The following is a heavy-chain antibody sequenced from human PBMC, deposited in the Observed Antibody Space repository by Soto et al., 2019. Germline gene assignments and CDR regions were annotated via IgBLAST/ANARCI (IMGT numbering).Heavy chain of an antibody. J-gene: IGHJ3*02. CDR1: GGSISSGGYY. V-gene: IGHV4-31*03. D-gene: IGHD2-15*01. CDR2: IYYSGST. CDR3: ARPFGGSVDAFDI. Sequence: TSETLSLTCTVSGGSISSGGYYWSWIRQHPGKGLEWIGYIYYSGSTYYNPPLKSRVTISVDTSKNQFSLKLSSVTAADTAVYYCARPFGGSVDAFDIWGQGTMVTVSS.